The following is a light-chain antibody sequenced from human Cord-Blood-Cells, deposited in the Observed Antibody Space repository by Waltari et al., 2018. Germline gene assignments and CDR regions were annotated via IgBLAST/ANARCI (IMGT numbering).Light chain of an antibody. Sequence: QSVLTQPPSASGTPGQRVTISCSGSSSNIGSNYVYWYQQLPGTAPKLLIYRNNRRPSGVPARFSGSKSGTSDSLAISGLRSEDEADYYCAAWDDSLSGPVFGGGTKLTVL. V-gene: IGLV1-47*01. J-gene: IGLJ2*01. CDR3: AAWDDSLSGPV. CDR1: SSNIGSNY. CDR2: RNN.